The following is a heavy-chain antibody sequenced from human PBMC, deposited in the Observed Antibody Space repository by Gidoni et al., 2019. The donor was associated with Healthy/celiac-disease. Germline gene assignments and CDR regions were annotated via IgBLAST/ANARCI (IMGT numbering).Heavy chain of an antibody. J-gene: IGHJ4*02. Sequence: QVQLQESGPGLVKPSETLSLTCTVSGGSISSYYWSWIRQPAGKGLEWIGRIYTSGSTNYNPSLKSRVTMSVDTSKNQFSLKLSSVTAADTAVYYCARGLWERPSHSSGWYIDYWGQGTLVTVSS. V-gene: IGHV4-4*07. CDR2: IYTSGST. CDR3: ARGLWERPSHSSGWYIDY. CDR1: GGSISSYY. D-gene: IGHD6-19*01.